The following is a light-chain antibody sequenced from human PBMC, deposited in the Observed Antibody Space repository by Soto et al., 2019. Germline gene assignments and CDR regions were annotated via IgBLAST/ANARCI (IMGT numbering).Light chain of an antibody. J-gene: IGLJ2*01. CDR3: SSYTTSTVVV. Sequence: QSALTQPASVSGSPGQSITISCTGTSSDIGAYNYVSWYQQCPGKAPKVMIYEVSDRPSGVSNRFSGSKSGNTASLTISGLQAEDEADYYCSSYTTSTVVVFGGGTKVTVL. CDR1: SSDIGAYNY. CDR2: EVS. V-gene: IGLV2-14*01.